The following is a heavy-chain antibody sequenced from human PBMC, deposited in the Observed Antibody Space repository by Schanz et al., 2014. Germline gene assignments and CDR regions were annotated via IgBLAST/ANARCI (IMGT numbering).Heavy chain of an antibody. D-gene: IGHD5-12*01. CDR1: GLNFYYYG. Sequence: QGQLVESGGGVVQPGRSLRLSCATSGLNFYYYGMNWVRQAPGKGLEWVANIGYDGSEKYYVDSVKGRFTISRDNSKDTLYLQMSGLTPEDTAVYYCAGAVATIRADSFDIWGQGTMVDVSS. CDR2: IGYDGSEK. CDR3: AGAVATIRADSFDI. J-gene: IGHJ3*02. V-gene: IGHV3-33*01.